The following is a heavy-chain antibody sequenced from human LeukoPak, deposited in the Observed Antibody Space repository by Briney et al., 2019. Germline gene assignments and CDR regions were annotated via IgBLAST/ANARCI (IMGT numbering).Heavy chain of an antibody. Sequence: PSETLSPTRTVSGGSISSYYWSWIRQPPGKGLEWIGYIYYSGSTNYNPSLKSRVTISVDTSKNQFSLKLSSVTAADTAVYYCARAYCSGGSCYRPCDYWGQGTLVTVSS. V-gene: IGHV4-59*01. CDR3: ARAYCSGGSCYRPCDY. J-gene: IGHJ4*02. D-gene: IGHD2-15*01. CDR2: IYYSGST. CDR1: GGSISSYY.